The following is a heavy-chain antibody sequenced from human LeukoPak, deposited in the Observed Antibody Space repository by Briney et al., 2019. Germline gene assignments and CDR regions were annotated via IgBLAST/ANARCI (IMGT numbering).Heavy chain of an antibody. Sequence: ASLKVSCKASGYRFISNYIQWVRQAPGLGPEWIGWMHPGNGNTRYAEKFQGRVTMTRDTSINTAYMDLSSLRSDDTAVYYCAREGSYCVGGDCYSFDFWGQGTLITVFS. CDR1: GYRFISNY. CDR2: MHPGNGNT. J-gene: IGHJ4*02. CDR3: AREGSYCVGGDCYSFDF. D-gene: IGHD2-21*02. V-gene: IGHV1-2*02.